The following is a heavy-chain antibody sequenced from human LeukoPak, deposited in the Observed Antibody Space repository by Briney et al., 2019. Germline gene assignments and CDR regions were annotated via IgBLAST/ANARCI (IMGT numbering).Heavy chain of an antibody. V-gene: IGHV3-74*01. D-gene: IGHD3-10*01. CDR2: INDDGSDT. CDR3: TRAYGVRGITDY. Sequence: QSGGSLRLSCTASGFTFSSYWMHWVRQGPGKGLVWVSRINDDGSDTNYADSVKGRFTISRDNAKNTVYLQMNSLRAEDTAVYYCTRAYGVRGITDYWGQGTLVTVSS. CDR1: GFTFSSYW. J-gene: IGHJ4*02.